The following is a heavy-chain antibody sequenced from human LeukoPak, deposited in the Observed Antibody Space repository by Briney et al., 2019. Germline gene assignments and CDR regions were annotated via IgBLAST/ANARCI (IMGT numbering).Heavy chain of an antibody. Sequence: SETLSLTCTVSGGSISSYYWSWIRQPAGKGLEWIGRIYTSGSTNYNPSLKSRVTMSVDTSKNQFSLKLSSVTAADTAVCYCAGRFLEWLPNAFDIWGQGTMVTVSS. CDR2: IYTSGST. J-gene: IGHJ3*02. CDR3: AGRFLEWLPNAFDI. V-gene: IGHV4-4*07. D-gene: IGHD3-3*01. CDR1: GGSISSYY.